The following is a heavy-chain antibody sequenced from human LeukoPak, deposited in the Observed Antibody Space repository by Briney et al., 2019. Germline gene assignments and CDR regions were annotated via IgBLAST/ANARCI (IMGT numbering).Heavy chain of an antibody. D-gene: IGHD4-11*01. CDR1: GGSISSYY. V-gene: IGHV4-59*01. J-gene: IGHJ6*03. CDR2: IYYSGST. CDR3: ARTRTTLYYYYYMDV. Sequence: SETLSLTCTVSGGSISSYYWSWIRQPPGKGLEWIGYIYYSGSTNYNPSLKNRVTISVDTSKNQFSLKLSSVTAADTAVYYCARTRTTLYYYYYMDVWGKGTTVTVSS.